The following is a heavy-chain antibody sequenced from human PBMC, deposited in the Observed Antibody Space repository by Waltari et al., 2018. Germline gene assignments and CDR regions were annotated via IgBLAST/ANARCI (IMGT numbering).Heavy chain of an antibody. CDR3: ARGMSGSYHTPFQH. J-gene: IGHJ1*01. D-gene: IGHD1-26*01. Sequence: QVQLQESGPGLVKPSETLSLTCTVSGGSISSYYCSWIRPSPGKGLEWIGYIYYSGSGSTSYNPSLTSRVTLSVDTAKNQVSLKLTSVTAADTAIYYCARGMSGSYHTPFQHWGQGTLVTVSS. CDR2: IYYSGSGST. CDR1: GGSISSYY. V-gene: IGHV4-59*01.